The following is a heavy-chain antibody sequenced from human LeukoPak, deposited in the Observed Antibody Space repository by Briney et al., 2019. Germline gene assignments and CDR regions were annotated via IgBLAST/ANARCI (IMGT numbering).Heavy chain of an antibody. Sequence: SETLSLTCAVYGGSFSGYYWSWIRQPPGKGLEWIGEINHSGSTNYNPSLKSRVTISVDTSKNQFSLKLNSVTAADTAMYYCARYSGYYLSYFDYWGQGTLVTVSS. V-gene: IGHV4-34*01. CDR2: INHSGST. CDR3: ARYSGYYLSYFDY. CDR1: GGSFSGYY. D-gene: IGHD3-22*01. J-gene: IGHJ4*02.